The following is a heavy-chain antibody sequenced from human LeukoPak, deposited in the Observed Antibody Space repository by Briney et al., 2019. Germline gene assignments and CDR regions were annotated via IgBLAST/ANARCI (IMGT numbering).Heavy chain of an antibody. V-gene: IGHV3-23*01. CDR1: GFTFSSYA. CDR3: ARIEMATISY. Sequence: GGSLRLSCAASGFTFSSYAMSWVRQAPGKGLEWVPAISGSGGSPYYADSVKSRFTICRDNSKNTLYRQMSSLRAEDTAVYYCARIEMATISYWGQGTLVTVSS. D-gene: IGHD5-24*01. J-gene: IGHJ4*02. CDR2: ISGSGGSP.